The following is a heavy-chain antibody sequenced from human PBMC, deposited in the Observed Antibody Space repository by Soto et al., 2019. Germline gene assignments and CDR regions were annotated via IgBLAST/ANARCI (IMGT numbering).Heavy chain of an antibody. CDR3: ARETEHYYGSGSYSRWFEP. D-gene: IGHD3-10*01. CDR1: GGTFSSYA. CDR2: IIPIFGTA. J-gene: IGHJ5*02. Sequence: VASVKVSCKASGGTFSSYAISWVRQAPGQGLEWMGGIIPIFGTANYAQKFQGRVTITADESTSTAYMELSSLRSEDTAVYYCARETEHYYGSGSYSRWFEPWGQGTLVTVSS. V-gene: IGHV1-69*13.